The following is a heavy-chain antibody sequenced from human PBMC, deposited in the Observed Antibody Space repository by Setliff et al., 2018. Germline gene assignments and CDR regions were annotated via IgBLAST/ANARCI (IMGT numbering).Heavy chain of an antibody. J-gene: IGHJ4*02. Sequence: GGSLRLSCEASGFTFSTYEMNWVRQAPGKGLEWISYITSDSSTIYYADSVKGRFAISRDNSKNTLYLQVGSLRTDDVAVYYCARKPSYENYFDYWGQGTLVTVSS. V-gene: IGHV3-48*03. D-gene: IGHD3-22*01. CDR1: GFTFSTYE. CDR3: ARKPSYENYFDY. CDR2: ITSDSSTI.